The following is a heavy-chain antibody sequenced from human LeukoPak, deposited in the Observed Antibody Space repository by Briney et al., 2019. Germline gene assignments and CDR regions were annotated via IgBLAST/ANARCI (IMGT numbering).Heavy chain of an antibody. D-gene: IGHD6-6*01. Sequence: GGSLRLSCAASGFTFSSYAMSWVRQPPGKGLEWVSVISCSGGSTYYADSVKGRFTISRDNSKNTLFLQMNSLRAEDTAVYYCATPEDSSSSFYYYYGMDVWGQGTTVTVSS. CDR2: ISCSGGST. CDR1: GFTFSSYA. V-gene: IGHV3-23*01. J-gene: IGHJ6*02. CDR3: ATPEDSSSSFYYYYGMDV.